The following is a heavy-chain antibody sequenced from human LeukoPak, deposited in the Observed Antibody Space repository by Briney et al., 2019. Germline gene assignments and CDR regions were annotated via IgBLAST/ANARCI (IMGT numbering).Heavy chain of an antibody. CDR3: ARFAAGGSYYYYMDV. CDR1: GFTFSSYA. D-gene: IGHD3-10*01. CDR2: ISGSGGST. V-gene: IGHV3-23*01. J-gene: IGHJ6*03. Sequence: GGSLRLSCAASGFTFSSYAMSWVRQAPGKGLEWVSAISGSGGSTYYADSVKGRFTISRDNSKNSLYLQMNSLRADDTAVYYCARFAAGGSYYYYMDVWGKGTTVTVSS.